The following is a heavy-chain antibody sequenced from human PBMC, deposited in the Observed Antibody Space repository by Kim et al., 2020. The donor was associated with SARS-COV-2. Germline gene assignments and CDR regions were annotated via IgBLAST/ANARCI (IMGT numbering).Heavy chain of an antibody. CDR3: ARGGDYSSSMYY. V-gene: IGHV4-30-2*01. Sequence: YYNPSLKSRVTISVDRSKDQFSLKLNSVTAADTAVYYCARGGDYSSSMYYWGQGTLVIVSS. D-gene: IGHD6-6*01. J-gene: IGHJ4*02.